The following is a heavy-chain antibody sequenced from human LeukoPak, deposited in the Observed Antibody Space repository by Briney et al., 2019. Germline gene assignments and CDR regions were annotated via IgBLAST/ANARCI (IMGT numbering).Heavy chain of an antibody. V-gene: IGHV1-2*02. CDR2: INPNSGGT. CDR3: ARDFNSTYYYYMDV. D-gene: IGHD2/OR15-2a*01. Sequence: ASVKVSCKASGYTFTGYYMHWVRQAPGQGLEWMGWINPNSGGTNYAQKFQGRVTMTRDTSISTAYMELSRLRSDDTAVYYCARDFNSTYYYYMDVWGQGTLVTVSS. CDR1: GYTFTGYY. J-gene: IGHJ6*03.